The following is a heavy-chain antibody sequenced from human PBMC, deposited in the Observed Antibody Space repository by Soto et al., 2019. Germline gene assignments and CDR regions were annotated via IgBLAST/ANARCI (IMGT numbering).Heavy chain of an antibody. CDR2: IYYSGNT. Sequence: SETLSLTCTVSGGSTSSDNYWSWIRQPPGKGLEWIGHIYYSGNTDYNPSLKSRLAVSIDTSKNQFSLKLSSVTAADTAVYFCAREGGESSDGLYYFDSWGQGSLVTSPQ. CDR1: GGSTSSDNY. J-gene: IGHJ4*02. D-gene: IGHD3-16*01. V-gene: IGHV4-30-4*01. CDR3: AREGGESSDGLYYFDS.